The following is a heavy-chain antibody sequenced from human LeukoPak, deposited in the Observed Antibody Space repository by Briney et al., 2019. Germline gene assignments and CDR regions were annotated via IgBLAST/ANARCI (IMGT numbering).Heavy chain of an antibody. J-gene: IGHJ3*02. CDR3: ARSDGYGLVGI. CDR1: GVSISSGSNY. CDR2: IYSSGNT. Sequence: SETLSLTCSVSGVSISSGSNYWGWIRQPPGKTLEWIGSIYSSGNTYYNPSLKSRVIILVDTAKNHFPLNLTSVTAADTAVYYCARSDGYGLVGIWGQGTMVTVSS. D-gene: IGHD3-10*01. V-gene: IGHV4-39*06.